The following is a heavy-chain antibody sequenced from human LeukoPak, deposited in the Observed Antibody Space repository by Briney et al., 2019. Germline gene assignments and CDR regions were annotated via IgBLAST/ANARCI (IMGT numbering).Heavy chain of an antibody. Sequence: SVKVPCKASGGTFSSYAISWVRQAPGQGLEWMGGIIPIFGTANYAQKFQGRVTITTDESTSTAYMELSSLRSEDTAVYYCARDFGLGYCSGGSCTDNAFDIWGQGTMVTVSS. CDR2: IIPIFGTA. CDR1: GGTFSSYA. CDR3: ARDFGLGYCSGGSCTDNAFDI. V-gene: IGHV1-69*05. J-gene: IGHJ3*02. D-gene: IGHD2-15*01.